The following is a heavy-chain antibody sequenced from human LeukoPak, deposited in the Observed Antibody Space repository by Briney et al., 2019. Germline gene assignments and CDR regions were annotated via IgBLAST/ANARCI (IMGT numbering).Heavy chain of an antibody. CDR2: INPKSGGT. D-gene: IGHD6-13*01. CDR3: ARERIAAAGSIDVFDI. J-gene: IGHJ3*02. V-gene: IGHV1-2*05. Sequence: GGSVKVSCKASGYTFTGYYMHWVRQAPGQGLEWMGRINPKSGGTSYAQKFQGRVTMTRDTSISTAYMELSRLTSDDTVVYYCARERIAAAGSIDVFDIWGQGTMVTVSS. CDR1: GYTFTGYY.